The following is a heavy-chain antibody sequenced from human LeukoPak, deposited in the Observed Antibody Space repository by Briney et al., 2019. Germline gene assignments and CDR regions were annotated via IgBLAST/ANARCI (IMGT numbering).Heavy chain of an antibody. CDR1: GGSISSGDYY. J-gene: IGHJ5*02. CDR2: IYYSGST. CDR3: ARLLEQYGSGSLPWFDP. D-gene: IGHD3-10*01. Sequence: SETLSLTCTVSGGSISSGDYYWSWIRQPPGKGLEWIGYIYYSGSTYYNPSLKSRVTISVDTSKNQFSLKLSSVTAADTAVYYCARLLEQYGSGSLPWFDPWGQGTLVTVSS. V-gene: IGHV4-30-4*01.